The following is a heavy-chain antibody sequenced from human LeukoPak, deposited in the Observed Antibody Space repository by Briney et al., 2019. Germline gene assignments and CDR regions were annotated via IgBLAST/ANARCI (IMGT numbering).Heavy chain of an antibody. J-gene: IGHJ6*02. CDR1: GVTFSSHA. CDR2: ISGGGGSS. CDR3: ARGIAVADYYYYYGMDV. V-gene: IGHV3-23*01. D-gene: IGHD6-19*01. Sequence: GGSLRLSCAVSGVTFSSHAMTWVRQAPGKGLKWVSGISGGGGSSYYADSAKGRFTIARDNSQNTLYLQMNRLRAGDTAIYYCARGIAVADYYYYYGMDVWGQGTTVTVSS.